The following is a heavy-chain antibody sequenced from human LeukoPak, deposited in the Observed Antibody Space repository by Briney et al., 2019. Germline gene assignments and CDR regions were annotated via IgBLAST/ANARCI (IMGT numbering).Heavy chain of an antibody. CDR3: ASSRYCSGGSCYFDY. D-gene: IGHD2-15*01. J-gene: IGHJ4*02. CDR1: GFTVSSNY. V-gene: IGHV3-53*01. CDR2: IYSGGST. Sequence: GGSLRLSCAASGFTVSSNYMNWVRQAPGKGLEWVSVIYSGGSTYYGDSVKGRFTISRDNSKNTLYFQMNSLRAEDTAVYYCASSRYCSGGSCYFDYWGQGTLVTVSS.